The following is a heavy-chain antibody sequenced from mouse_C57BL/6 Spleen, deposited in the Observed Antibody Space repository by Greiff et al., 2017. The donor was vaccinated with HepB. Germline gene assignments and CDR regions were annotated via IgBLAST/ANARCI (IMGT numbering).Heavy chain of an antibody. V-gene: IGHV1-54*01. J-gene: IGHJ4*01. CDR3: ARGDGKHAMDY. CDR2: INPGSGGT. D-gene: IGHD2-1*01. CDR1: GYAFTNYL. Sequence: VQLQQSGAELVRPGTSVKVSCKASGYAFTNYLIEWVKQRPGQGLEWIGVINPGSGGTNYNEKFKGKVILTADKSSSTAYMQLSSLTSEDSAVYFCARGDGKHAMDYWGQGTSVTVSS.